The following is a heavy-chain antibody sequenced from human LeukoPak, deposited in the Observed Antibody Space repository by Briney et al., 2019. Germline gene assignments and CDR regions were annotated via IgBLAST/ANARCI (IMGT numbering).Heavy chain of an antibody. Sequence: SETLSLTCTVSGGSISDGNYYWSWIRQPAGKGLEWIGRIYTSGSTNYNPSLKSRVTISVDTSKNQFSLKLSSVTAADTAVYYCARGQVSSGWPVDYWGQGTLVTVSS. CDR2: IYTSGST. CDR1: GGSISDGNYY. D-gene: IGHD6-19*01. CDR3: ARGQVSSGWPVDY. J-gene: IGHJ4*02. V-gene: IGHV4-61*02.